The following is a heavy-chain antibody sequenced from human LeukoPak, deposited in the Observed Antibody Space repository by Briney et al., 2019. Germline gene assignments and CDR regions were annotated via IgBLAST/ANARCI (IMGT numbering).Heavy chain of an antibody. J-gene: IGHJ4*02. Sequence: ASVKVSCKASGYTFTGYYMHWVRQAPGQGLEWMGRINPNSGGTNYAQKFQGRVTMATDTSTSTAYMELGSLRSDDTAVYYCARDVGGDPDYWGQGTLVTVSS. CDR3: ARDVGGDPDY. CDR2: INPNSGGT. D-gene: IGHD3-3*01. CDR1: GYTFTGYY. V-gene: IGHV1-2*06.